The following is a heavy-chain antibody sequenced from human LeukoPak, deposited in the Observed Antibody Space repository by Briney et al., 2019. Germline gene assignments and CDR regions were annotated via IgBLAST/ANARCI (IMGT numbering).Heavy chain of an antibody. J-gene: IGHJ1*01. V-gene: IGHV5-51*01. CDR1: GYSFNAYW. CDR3: ARHRYFQL. Sequence: GQSLKISCKASGYSFNAYWVAWVRQMPGKGLEWMGIIFPADSDTRYSPSFQGQVTISVDKSINTAYLQWSSLNASDTAMYYCARHRYFQLWGQGTRVTVSS. CDR2: IFPADSDT.